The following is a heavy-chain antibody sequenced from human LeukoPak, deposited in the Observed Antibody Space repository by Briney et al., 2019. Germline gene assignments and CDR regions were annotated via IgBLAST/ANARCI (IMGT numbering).Heavy chain of an antibody. J-gene: IGHJ5*02. V-gene: IGHV4-4*07. CDR1: GGSISSYY. Sequence: SETLSLTCTVSGGSISSYYWSWIRQPAGKGLEWIGRIYTSGSTNYNPSLKSRVTMSVDTSKNQFSLKLSSVTAADTAVYYCARDDYEKYQLLEVWFDPWGQGTLVTVSS. D-gene: IGHD2-2*01. CDR3: ARDDYEKYQLLEVWFDP. CDR2: IYTSGST.